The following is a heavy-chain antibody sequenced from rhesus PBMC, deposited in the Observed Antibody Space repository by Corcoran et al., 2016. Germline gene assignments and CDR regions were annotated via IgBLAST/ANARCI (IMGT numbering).Heavy chain of an antibody. CDR2: IYSSSGTT. J-gene: IGHJ3*01. D-gene: IGHD3-28*01. CDR1: GGSISGYYL. Sequence: QVQLQESGPGVVKPSETLSLTCAVSGGSISGYYLWSWIRQPPGKGLEWIGSIYSSSGTTYYNPSLKSRVTISTDTSKNHFSLKLSSVTAADTAVYYCAREFGGYYSGAAFDFWGQGLRVTVSS. V-gene: IGHV4S7*01. CDR3: AREFGGYYSGAAFDF.